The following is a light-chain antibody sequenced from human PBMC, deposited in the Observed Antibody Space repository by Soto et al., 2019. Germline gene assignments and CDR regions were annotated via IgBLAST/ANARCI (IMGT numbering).Light chain of an antibody. J-gene: IGLJ2*01. Sequence: SYELTQPLSVSVALGQTARITCGGNNIGSKNVHWYQQKPGQAPVLVIYRDSNRHSGIPERFSGSNSGNTATLTISRAQAGDEADYYCQVWDSSTGVFGGGTKLTVL. V-gene: IGLV3-9*01. CDR2: RDS. CDR3: QVWDSSTGV. CDR1: NIGSKN.